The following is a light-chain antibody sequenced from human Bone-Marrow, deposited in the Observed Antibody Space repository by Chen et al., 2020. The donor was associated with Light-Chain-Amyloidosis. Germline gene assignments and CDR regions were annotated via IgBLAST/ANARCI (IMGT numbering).Light chain of an antibody. CDR1: DLPTKY. CDR2: EDT. J-gene: IGLJ2*01. V-gene: IGLV3-25*03. Sequence: SYELTPPPSVSVSPGQTARITCSGDDLPTKYAYWYQQKPGQAPVLVIHEDTERPSGISERFSGSSSGTTATLTISGVQAEDEADYHCQSADSSGTYEVIFGGGTKLTVL. CDR3: QSADSSGTYEVI.